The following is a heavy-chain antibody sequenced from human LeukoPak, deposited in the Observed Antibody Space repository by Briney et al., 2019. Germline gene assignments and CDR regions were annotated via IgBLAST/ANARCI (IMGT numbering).Heavy chain of an antibody. CDR1: GFNFSDCY. D-gene: IGHD3-22*01. CDR3: ARDSGYYDSSGYREGYFDY. Sequence: KPGGSLRLSCAASGFNFSDCYMSWIRQAPGTGLEWVSYISSSGSTIYYADSVKGRFTISRDNAKNSLYLQMNSLRAEDTAVYYCARDSGYYDSSGYREGYFDYWGQGTLVNVSS. J-gene: IGHJ4*02. V-gene: IGHV3-11*01. CDR2: ISSSGSTI.